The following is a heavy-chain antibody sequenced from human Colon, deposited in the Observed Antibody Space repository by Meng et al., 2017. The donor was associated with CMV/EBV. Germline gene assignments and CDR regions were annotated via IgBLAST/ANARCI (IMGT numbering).Heavy chain of an antibody. V-gene: IGHV3-23*01. CDR1: GFTFSNYA. Sequence: GGSLRLSCAASGFTFSNYAMSWVRQAPGKGLEWVSAISGSVGSTYYADSVKGRFTISRDNSKNTLYMQMSSLRAEDTAVDYCAKALTLWGGYIGHFFDSWGQGRLVTVSS. D-gene: IGHD3-3*01. J-gene: IGHJ4*02. CDR3: AKALTLWGGYIGHFFDS. CDR2: ISGSVGST.